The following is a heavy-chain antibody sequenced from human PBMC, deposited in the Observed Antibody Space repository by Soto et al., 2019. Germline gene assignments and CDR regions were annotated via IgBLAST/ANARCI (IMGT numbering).Heavy chain of an antibody. Sequence: GGSLRLSCVASGFTLSRYSMNWVRQAPGKGLEWVSYISRSSSTIYYADSVKGRFTISRDNAENSLYLQMNSLRAEGTAVYYCAKDIAYLSRSMVRGVAIFDYWGQGTLVTVSS. CDR3: AKDIAYLSRSMVRGVAIFDY. CDR2: ISRSSSTI. D-gene: IGHD3-10*01. V-gene: IGHV3-48*01. CDR1: GFTLSRYS. J-gene: IGHJ4*02.